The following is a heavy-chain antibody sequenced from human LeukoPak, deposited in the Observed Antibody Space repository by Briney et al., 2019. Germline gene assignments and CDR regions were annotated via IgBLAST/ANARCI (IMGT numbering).Heavy chain of an antibody. CDR2: IYYSGST. D-gene: IGHD6-13*01. V-gene: IGHV4-59*01. Sequence: SETLSLTCTVSGGSISSYYWSWIRQPPGKGLEWIGYIYYSGSTNYNPSLKSRVTISVDTSNNQFSLKLSSVTAADTAVYYCARVYTSSWYIDPWGQGTLVTVPS. CDR1: GGSISSYY. J-gene: IGHJ5*02. CDR3: ARVYTSSWYIDP.